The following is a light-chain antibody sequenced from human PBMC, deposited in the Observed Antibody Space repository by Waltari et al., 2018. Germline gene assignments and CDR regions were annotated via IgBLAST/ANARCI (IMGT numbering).Light chain of an antibody. J-gene: IGLJ3*02. CDR2: ENN. V-gene: IGLV6-57*01. CDR1: SGSIASND. Sequence: NFMLTQPHSVSESPGKTVTISCTRSSGSIASNDVQWYQQRPGSSPTTVIYENNQRPPGVPDRFSGSIDSSSNSAFLTLSGLKTEDEADYYCQSYDSSNRGVFGGGTKLTVL. CDR3: QSYDSSNRGV.